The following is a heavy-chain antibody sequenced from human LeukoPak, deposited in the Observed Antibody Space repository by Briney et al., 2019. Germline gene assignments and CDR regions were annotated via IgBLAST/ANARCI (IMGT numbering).Heavy chain of an antibody. V-gene: IGHV1-69*05. CDR2: IIPIFGTA. CDR3: ARDRATTVTKSFAFDI. J-gene: IGHJ3*02. D-gene: IGHD4-17*01. CDR1: GGTFSNYA. Sequence: SVKVSCKPSGGTFSNYAISWVRQAPGQGLEWMGGIIPIFGTANYAQKFQGRVTITTDESTSTAYMELNSLRFEDTAVYYCARDRATTVTKSFAFDIWGQGTMVTVSS.